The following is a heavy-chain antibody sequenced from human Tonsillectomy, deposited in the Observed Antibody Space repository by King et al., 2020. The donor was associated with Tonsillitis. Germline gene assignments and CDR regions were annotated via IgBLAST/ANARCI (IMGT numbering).Heavy chain of an antibody. V-gene: IGHV3-15*01. CDR3: TTGLYGSGSQGY. J-gene: IGHJ4*02. Sequence: VQLVESGGGLVKPGGSLRLSCVASGFTFSNAWMNWVRQAPGKGLVWVGRIKTKTDGGTTDYAAPVKGRFTISRDDSKNTLYLQMNSLKTEDTAVYYCTTGLYGSGSQGYWGQGTLVTVSS. CDR2: IKTKTDGGTT. D-gene: IGHD3-10*01. CDR1: GFTFSNAW.